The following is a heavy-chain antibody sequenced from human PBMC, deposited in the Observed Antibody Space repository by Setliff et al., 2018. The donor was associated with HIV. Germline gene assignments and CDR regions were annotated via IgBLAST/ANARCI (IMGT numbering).Heavy chain of an antibody. CDR1: YGSISGHY. V-gene: IGHV4-59*11. CDR2: IHHSGGT. J-gene: IGHJ4*02. CDR3: ARLPDINSWPFDY. Sequence: ETLSLTCTVSYGSISGHYWTWIRQPPGKGLGWIGYIHHSGGTQYNPSLMSRLTMSVDSSKNQFSLSLSSVTAADTAVYYCARLPDINSWPFDYWARGTLVTVSS. D-gene: IGHD6-13*01.